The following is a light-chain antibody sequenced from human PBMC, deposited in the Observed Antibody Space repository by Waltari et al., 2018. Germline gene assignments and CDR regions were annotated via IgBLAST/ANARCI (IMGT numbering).Light chain of an antibody. CDR1: QSVRSY. V-gene: IGKV3-11*01. CDR3: QQRSNWPLHT. J-gene: IGKJ2*01. CDR2: DAS. Sequence: EIVLTQSPATLPLSPGDRATLSCRASQSVRSYLAWYQQRPGQAPRLLIYDASNRATGIPARFSGSGSGTDFTLTISTLEPEDFAVYYCQQRSNWPLHTFGQGTKLEIK.